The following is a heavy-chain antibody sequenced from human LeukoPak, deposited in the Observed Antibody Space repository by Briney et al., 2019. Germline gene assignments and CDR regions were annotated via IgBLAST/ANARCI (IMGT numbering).Heavy chain of an antibody. CDR2: IYYSGNT. J-gene: IGHJ4*02. CDR1: GGSINNYY. CDR3: ARGGSSWDRGYYFDY. V-gene: IGHV4-59*01. Sequence: SETLSLTCTVSGGSINNYYWSWIRQPPGKGLEWIGYIYYSGNTDYNPSLNSRITISLDTSKNQFSLKLTSVTAADTAVYYCARGGSSWDRGYYFDYWGQGALVTVSS. D-gene: IGHD6-13*01.